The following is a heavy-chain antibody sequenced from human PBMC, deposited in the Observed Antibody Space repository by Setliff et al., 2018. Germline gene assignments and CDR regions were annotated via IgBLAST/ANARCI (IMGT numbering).Heavy chain of an antibody. Sequence: PSETLSLTCAVYGESFSGHYWSWIRLPPGKGLEWIGYMYTSGTTEYNPSLNSRVTMSLDTSKNQFSLNLSSVTAADTAVYYCARGGGVAAAAWFDPWGQGTLVTVSS. CDR1: GESFSGHY. CDR3: ARGGGVAAAAWFDP. V-gene: IGHV4-4*08. J-gene: IGHJ5*02. D-gene: IGHD6-13*01. CDR2: MYTSGTT.